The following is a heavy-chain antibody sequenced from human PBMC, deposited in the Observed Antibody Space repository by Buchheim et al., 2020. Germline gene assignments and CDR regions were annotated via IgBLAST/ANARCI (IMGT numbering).Heavy chain of an antibody. CDR3: AKTPRIKIFGVVDY. J-gene: IGHJ4*02. D-gene: IGHD3-3*01. CDR2: ISYNGTNK. V-gene: IGHV3-30*18. CDR1: GFVFRTYG. Sequence: QVQLVESGGGVVQPGGYLRLSCAASGFVFRTYGMHWVRQAPGKGLEWVAVISYNGTNKYYEDSVKGRFTISRDNSKKTLYLQMNSLRAEDTAVYYCAKTPRIKIFGVVDYWGRGTL.